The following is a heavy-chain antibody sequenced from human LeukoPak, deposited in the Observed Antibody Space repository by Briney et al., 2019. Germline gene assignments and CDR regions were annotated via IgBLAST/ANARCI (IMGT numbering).Heavy chain of an antibody. CDR3: ARQGFWSGYYNY. V-gene: IGHV4-4*09. CDR2: IYTSGST. CDR1: GGSISSYY. J-gene: IGHJ4*02. Sequence: SETLSLTCTVSGGSISSYYWSWIRQPPGKGLEWIGYIYTSGSTNYNPSLKSRVTISVDTSKNQFSLKLSSVTAADTAVYYCARQGFWSGYYNYWGQGTLVTVSS. D-gene: IGHD3-3*01.